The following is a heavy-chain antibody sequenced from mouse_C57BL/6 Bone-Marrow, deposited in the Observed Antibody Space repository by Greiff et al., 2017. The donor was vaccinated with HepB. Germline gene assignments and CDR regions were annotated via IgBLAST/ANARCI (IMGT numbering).Heavy chain of an antibody. CDR2: IDPSDSYT. D-gene: IGHD2-2*01. Sequence: QVQLQQSGAELVMPGASVKLSCKASGYTFTSYWMHWVKQRPGQGLEWIGEIDPSDSYTNYNQKFKGKSTLTVDKSSSTAYMQLSSLTSEDSAVYYCARGLRRAMDYWGQGTSVTVSS. CDR3: ARGLRRAMDY. V-gene: IGHV1-69*01. J-gene: IGHJ4*01. CDR1: GYTFTSYW.